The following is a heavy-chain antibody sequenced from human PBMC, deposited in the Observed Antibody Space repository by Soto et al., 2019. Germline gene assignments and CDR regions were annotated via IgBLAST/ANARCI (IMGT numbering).Heavy chain of an antibody. Sequence: GGSLRLSCAASGFTVSSNYMSWVRQAPGKGLEWVSVIYSGGSTYYADSVKGRFTISRVNSKKTLYLQMNSLRAEDTAVYYCARAAGQQLVPDREGGYGMDVWGQGTTVTVSS. D-gene: IGHD6-13*01. J-gene: IGHJ6*02. CDR1: GFTVSSNY. CDR2: IYSGGST. V-gene: IGHV3-53*01. CDR3: ARAAGQQLVPDREGGYGMDV.